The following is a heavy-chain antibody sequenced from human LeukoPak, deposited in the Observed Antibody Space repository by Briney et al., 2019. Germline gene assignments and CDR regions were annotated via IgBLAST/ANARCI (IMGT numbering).Heavy chain of an antibody. CDR1: GFTFSSYW. Sequence: PGGSLRLSCAASGFTFSSYWMHWVRQAPGKGLLWVSRINTDGSSTSYADSVKGRFTISRDNAKNTVYLPMNSLRAEDTAVYYCARDVEIVATALAMDVWGQGTTVTVSS. CDR2: INTDGSST. J-gene: IGHJ6*02. D-gene: IGHD5-12*01. V-gene: IGHV3-74*01. CDR3: ARDVEIVATALAMDV.